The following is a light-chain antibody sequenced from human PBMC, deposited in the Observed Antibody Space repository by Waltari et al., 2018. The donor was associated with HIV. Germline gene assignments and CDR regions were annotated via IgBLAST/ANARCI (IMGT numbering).Light chain of an antibody. CDR3: GTWDSSLSAVV. J-gene: IGLJ2*01. CDR1: RPNIGNNY. CDR2: DDN. Sequence: QSVLTQPPSVSAAPGQKVTISCSGSRPNIGNNYVSWYQQLPGTAPKLLIYDDNKRPSRIPDRFSGSKSGTSATLGITGLQTGDEADYYCGTWDSSLSAVVFGGGTKLTVL. V-gene: IGLV1-51*01.